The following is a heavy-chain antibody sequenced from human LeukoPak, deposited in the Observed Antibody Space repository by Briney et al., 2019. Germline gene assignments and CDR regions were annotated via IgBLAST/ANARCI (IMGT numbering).Heavy chain of an antibody. CDR2: LNPQTGDT. V-gene: IGHV1-2*02. CDR1: GYAFSAYY. Sequence: ASVKVSCKASGYAFSAYYMHWVRQAPAQGLEWMGWLNPQTGDTHLPPMSQDRVTFTSDTSINTAYMATRSLEPGGTALYYYAGRSGRSQLPYYWGEGALVTVSS. CDR3: AGRSGRSQLPYY. J-gene: IGHJ4*02. D-gene: IGHD1-26*01.